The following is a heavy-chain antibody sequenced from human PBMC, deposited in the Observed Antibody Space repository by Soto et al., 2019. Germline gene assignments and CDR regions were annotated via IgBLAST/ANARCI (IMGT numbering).Heavy chain of an antibody. D-gene: IGHD6-13*01. CDR3: VRRRAPATGIDWFDP. Sequence: ASVKVSCKASGYTFTSYGIHWVRQAPGQRLEWMGWINAANGDTKYSPKFQGRVTITRDTSASTAYMELSSLRSEDTAVYYCVRRRAPATGIDWFDPWGQGPLVTVSS. CDR2: INAANGDT. CDR1: GYTFTSYG. J-gene: IGHJ5*02. V-gene: IGHV1-3*01.